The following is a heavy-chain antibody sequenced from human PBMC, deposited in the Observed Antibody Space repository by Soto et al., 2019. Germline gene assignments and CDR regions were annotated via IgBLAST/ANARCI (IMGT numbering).Heavy chain of an antibody. J-gene: IGHJ4*02. CDR1: GGSFSGYY. V-gene: IGHV4-34*01. CDR3: ASMVTPVTTFDY. D-gene: IGHD4-17*01. Sequence: SATLSLTCALYGGSFSGYYWSWIRQPPGKGLEWIGEINHSGSTNYNPSLKSRVTISVDTSKNQFSLKLSSVTAADTAVYYCASMVTPVTTFDYWGQGTLVTVS. CDR2: INHSGST.